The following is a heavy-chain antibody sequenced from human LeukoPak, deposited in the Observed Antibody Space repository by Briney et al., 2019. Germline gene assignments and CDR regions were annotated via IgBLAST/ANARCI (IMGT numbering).Heavy chain of an antibody. CDR3: AREPPRIQLWFLQGDAFDI. D-gene: IGHD5-18*01. Sequence: ASVKVSCKASGYTFTSYGISWVRQAPGQGLEWMGWISAYNGNTNYAQKLQRRVTMTTDTSTSTAYMELRSLRSDDTAVYYCAREPPRIQLWFLQGDAFDIWGQGTMVTVSS. CDR1: GYTFTSYG. CDR2: ISAYNGNT. V-gene: IGHV1-18*01. J-gene: IGHJ3*02.